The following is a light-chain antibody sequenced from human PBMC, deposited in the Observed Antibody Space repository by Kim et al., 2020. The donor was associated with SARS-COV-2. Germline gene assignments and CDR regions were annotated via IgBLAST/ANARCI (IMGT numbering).Light chain of an antibody. Sequence: EIVMTQSPATLSVSPGARATLSCRASQSVSSNLAWYQQKPGQAPRLLIYGASTRATGIPARFRGSGSGTEFTLTISSLQSEDFAVYYCQQYNNWPYTFGQGTKLEI. CDR1: QSVSSN. CDR3: QQYNNWPYT. V-gene: IGKV3-15*01. J-gene: IGKJ2*01. CDR2: GAS.